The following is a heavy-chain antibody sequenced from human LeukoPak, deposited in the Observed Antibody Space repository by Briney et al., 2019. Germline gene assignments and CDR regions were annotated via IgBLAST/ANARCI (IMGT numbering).Heavy chain of an antibody. J-gene: IGHJ4*02. CDR2: ISSSSSYI. V-gene: IGHV3-21*01. CDR3: ARGPHYYDSSGYYYGY. D-gene: IGHD3-22*01. CDR1: GFTFSSYS. Sequence: TGGSLRLSCAASGFTFSSYSMNWVRQAPGKGLEWVSSISSSSSYIYYADSVKGRFTISRDNAKNSLYLQMNSLRAEDTAVYYCARGPHYYDSSGYYYGYWGQGTLVTVSS.